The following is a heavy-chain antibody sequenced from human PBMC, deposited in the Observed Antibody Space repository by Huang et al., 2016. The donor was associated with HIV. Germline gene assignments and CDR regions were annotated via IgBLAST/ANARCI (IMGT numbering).Heavy chain of an antibody. CDR2: ISYYGSNK. J-gene: IGHJ6*03. D-gene: IGHD5-12*01. CDR1: RFPFSNYA. CDR3: ARDLWLRDLYYYYYMDV. Sequence: QVQLVESGGGVVQPGRSLRLSCAASRFPFSNYAMHWVRQAPGKGREWGAVISYYGSNKYYADSWNGRFTISRDNSKNTLYLQMNSLRAEDTAVYYCARDLWLRDLYYYYYMDVWGKGTTVTVSS. V-gene: IGHV3-30-3*01.